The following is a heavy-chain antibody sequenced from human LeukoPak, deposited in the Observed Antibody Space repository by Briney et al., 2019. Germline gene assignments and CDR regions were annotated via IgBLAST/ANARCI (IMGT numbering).Heavy chain of an antibody. Sequence: GGSLRLSCAASGFTFSSYAMSWVRQAPGKGLEWVSAISGSGGSTYYADSVKGRFTISRDNSKNTLFLQMNSLRAEDTALYYCAKGSSGYFADLWGQGTLVTVSS. J-gene: IGHJ5*02. D-gene: IGHD3-22*01. CDR1: GFTFSSYA. CDR2: ISGSGGST. CDR3: AKGSSGYFADL. V-gene: IGHV3-23*01.